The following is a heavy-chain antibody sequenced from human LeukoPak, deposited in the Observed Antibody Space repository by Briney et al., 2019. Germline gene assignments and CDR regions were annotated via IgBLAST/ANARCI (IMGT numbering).Heavy chain of an antibody. V-gene: IGHV3-43D*03. CDR2: ISWDGGII. CDR1: GFTFDDYA. CDR3: ARDRPGGGHDY. J-gene: IGHJ4*02. Sequence: GGSLRLSCAASGFTFDDYAMHWVRQAPGKGLEWVSLISWDGGIIYYADSVKGRFTISRHKAKNSLYLQMNSLRAEDTALYYCARDRPGGGHDYWGQGTLVTVSS. D-gene: IGHD2-15*01.